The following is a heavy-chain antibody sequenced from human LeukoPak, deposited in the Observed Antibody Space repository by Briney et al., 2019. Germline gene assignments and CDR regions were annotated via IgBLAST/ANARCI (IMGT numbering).Heavy chain of an antibody. V-gene: IGHV3-23*01. CDR3: AKDAGITMVRGVIGY. D-gene: IGHD3-10*01. J-gene: IGHJ4*02. CDR2: ISRGGIS. CDR1: GFTFSVYD. Sequence: PGGSLRLSCAASGFTFSVYDMYWIRQSPGKGLECVSVISRGGISYYADSVKGRFTISRDNSKNTLYLQMNSLRAEDTAVYYCAKDAGITMVRGVIGYWGQGTLVTVSS.